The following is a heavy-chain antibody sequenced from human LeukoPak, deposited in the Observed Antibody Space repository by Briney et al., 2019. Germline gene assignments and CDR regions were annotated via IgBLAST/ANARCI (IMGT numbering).Heavy chain of an antibody. J-gene: IGHJ4*02. V-gene: IGHV3-7*01. CDR2: IKQDGSEK. CDR1: GFTFGSYW. D-gene: IGHD3-10*01. Sequence: GGSLRLSCAASGFTFGSYWMSWVRQAPGKGLEWVANIKQDGSEKYYVDSVKGRFTISRDNAKNSVYLQMNSLRVEDTAVYYCARGLLWLFGGQGTLVTVSS. CDR3: ARGLLWLF.